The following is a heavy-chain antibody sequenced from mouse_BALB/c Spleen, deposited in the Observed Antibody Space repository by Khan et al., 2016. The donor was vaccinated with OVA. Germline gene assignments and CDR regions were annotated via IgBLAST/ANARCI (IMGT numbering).Heavy chain of an antibody. CDR1: GYSFTGYF. CDR3: ARIYRSDFDY. D-gene: IGHD1-1*01. CDR2: INPHIGET. V-gene: IGHV1-20*02. J-gene: IGHJ2*01. Sequence: VQLQQSGPELVKPGASVKISCKASGYSFTGYFMNWVMQSHGKSLEWIGRINPHIGETFYNQQFKGKATLTVDESSRTAHMERRSLASEDSAVYYCARIYRSDFDYWGQGTTVTVSS.